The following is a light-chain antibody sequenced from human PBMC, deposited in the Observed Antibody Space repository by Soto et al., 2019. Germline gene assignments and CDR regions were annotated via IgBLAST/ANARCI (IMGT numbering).Light chain of an antibody. V-gene: IGLV4-69*02. CDR2: VNSDGSH. CDR1: SGHSSYD. CDR3: QTWGTGFRV. J-gene: IGLJ3*02. Sequence: QPVLTQSPSASASLGASVKLTCTLSSGHSSYDIAWHQQQPEKGPRYLMKVNSDGSHSKGDGIPDRFSGSSSGAERYLTISSLQSEDEADYYCQTWGTGFRVFGGGTKLTVL.